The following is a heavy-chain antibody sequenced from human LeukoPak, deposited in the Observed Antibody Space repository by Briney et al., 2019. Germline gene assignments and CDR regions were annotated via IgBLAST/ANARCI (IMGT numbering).Heavy chain of an antibody. CDR2: ISSSGDST. D-gene: IGHD3-10*01. Sequence: GGSLRLSCAPSGFPFSSYAISWVRQAPGRRLEWVSTISSSGDSTNYADSVEGRFTISRDNSENTLYLQMNSLRADDTALYYCAKFFLPYLAGGTGSRWGQGTLVTVSS. J-gene: IGHJ4*02. CDR1: GFPFSSYA. V-gene: IGHV3-23*01. CDR3: AKFFLPYLAGGTGSR.